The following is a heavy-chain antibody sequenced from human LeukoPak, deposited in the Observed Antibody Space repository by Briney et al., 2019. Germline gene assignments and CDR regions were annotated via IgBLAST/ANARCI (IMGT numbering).Heavy chain of an antibody. Sequence: ASVKVSCKASGYTFTSYYIHWVRQAPGQGLEWMGIINPSGGSTSYAQKFQGRVTMTRDTSTSTVYMELSSLRSGDTAVYYCARVLGGGTSWFDPWGQGTLVTVSS. CDR1: GYTFTSYY. CDR2: INPSGGST. V-gene: IGHV1-46*01. J-gene: IGHJ5*02. CDR3: ARVLGGGTSWFDP. D-gene: IGHD3-16*01.